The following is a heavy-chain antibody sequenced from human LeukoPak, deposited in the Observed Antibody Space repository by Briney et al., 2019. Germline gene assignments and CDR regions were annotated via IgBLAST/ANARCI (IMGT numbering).Heavy chain of an antibody. V-gene: IGHV1-24*01. D-gene: IGHD5-18*01. CDR3: ATTDSYGYAGRAFGI. CDR1: GYTLTELS. Sequence: ASVKVSCKVSGYTLTELSMHWVRQAPGKGLEWMGGFDPEDGETIYAQKFQGRVTMTEDTSTDTAYMELSSLRSEDTAVYYCATTDSYGYAGRAFGIWGQGTMVTVSS. CDR2: FDPEDGET. J-gene: IGHJ3*02.